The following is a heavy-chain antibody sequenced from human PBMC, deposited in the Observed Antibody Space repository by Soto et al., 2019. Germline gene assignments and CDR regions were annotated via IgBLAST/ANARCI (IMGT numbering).Heavy chain of an antibody. CDR1: GFTFDDYA. Sequence: GGSLRLSCAASGFTFDDYAMHWVRQVPGKGLEWVSGINWNSGSIGYGDSVKGRSAISRDNAKNSLHLQMNSLSAEDTAFYYCVKDESINWYSGHFRHWGQGTLVTVSS. V-gene: IGHV3-9*01. CDR3: VKDESINWYSGHFRH. D-gene: IGHD6-13*01. CDR2: INWNSGSI. J-gene: IGHJ1*01.